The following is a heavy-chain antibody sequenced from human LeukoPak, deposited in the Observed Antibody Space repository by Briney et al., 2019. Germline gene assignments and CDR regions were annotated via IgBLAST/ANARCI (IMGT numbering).Heavy chain of an antibody. V-gene: IGHV1-8*03. Sequence: ASVKVSCKASGYTFTGYDINWVRQATGQGLEWMGWINPNSGNTGFAQKFQGRVTITRNTSISTAYMELSSLRSEDTAVYYCARAHGSGSYYNPNYYYYMDVWGKGTTVTISS. CDR2: INPNSGNT. CDR3: ARAHGSGSYYNPNYYYYMDV. D-gene: IGHD3-10*01. J-gene: IGHJ6*03. CDR1: GYTFTGYD.